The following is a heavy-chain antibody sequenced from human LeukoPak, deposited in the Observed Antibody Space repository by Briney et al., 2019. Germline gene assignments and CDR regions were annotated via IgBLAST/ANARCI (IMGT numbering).Heavy chain of an antibody. CDR3: VKDSNWAQYYDFWSGYKDY. CDR1: GFTFSSYA. Sequence: GGSLRLSCSASGFTFSSYAMHWVRQAPGKGLEYVSAISSNGGSTYYADSVKGRFTISRDNSKNTLYLQMSSLRAEDTAVYYCVKDSNWAQYYDFWSGYKDYWGQGTLVTVSS. D-gene: IGHD3-3*01. V-gene: IGHV3-64D*09. CDR2: ISSNGGST. J-gene: IGHJ4*02.